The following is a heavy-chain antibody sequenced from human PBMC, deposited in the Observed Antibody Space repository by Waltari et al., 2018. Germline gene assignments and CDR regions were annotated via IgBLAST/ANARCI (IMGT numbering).Heavy chain of an antibody. CDR2: MNPKNGNT. V-gene: IGHV1-8*01. CDR3: ARGLDSNSWYGAHF. CDR1: GSALTNYE. J-gene: IGHJ4*02. Sequence: VLLVPTGAELKTAGAPVKVSGKASGSALTNYETNWLRQATGQGLEWGGWMNPKNGNTLYAQKFQGRVTLTRDNSINTAYMELTSLTSDDTGVYYCARGLDSNSWYGAHFWGQGTLVTVAS. D-gene: IGHD6-13*01.